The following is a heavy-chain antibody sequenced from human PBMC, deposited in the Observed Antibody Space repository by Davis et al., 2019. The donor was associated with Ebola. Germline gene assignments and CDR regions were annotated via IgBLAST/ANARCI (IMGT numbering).Heavy chain of an antibody. CDR2: ISAYNGNT. Sequence: ASVKVSCKASGYTFASYGITWVRQAPGQGLEWMGWISAYNGNTNYAQILQGRVTMTTDTSTGTAYMELRSLRSDDTAVYFCARTSIVGTTTTASDIWGQGTKVTVSS. CDR3: ARTSIVGTTTTASDI. CDR1: GYTFASYG. J-gene: IGHJ3*02. D-gene: IGHD1-26*01. V-gene: IGHV1-18*04.